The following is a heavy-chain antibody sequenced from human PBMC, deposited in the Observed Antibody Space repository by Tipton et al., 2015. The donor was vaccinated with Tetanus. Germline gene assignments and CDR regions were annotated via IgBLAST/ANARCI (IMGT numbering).Heavy chain of an antibody. Sequence: GSLRLSCAASGFDFRSDWMTWVRQAPGKGLEWVANIKQDGNEKYHVDSVKGRFTISRDNGKNLLYLQMNSLRVGDTAVYYCARDPHTIRTGNHRGFDYWGQGTKVTVSS. V-gene: IGHV3-7*03. J-gene: IGHJ4*02. CDR3: ARDPHTIRTGNHRGFDY. CDR1: GFDFRSDW. CDR2: IKQDGNEK. D-gene: IGHD3-10*01.